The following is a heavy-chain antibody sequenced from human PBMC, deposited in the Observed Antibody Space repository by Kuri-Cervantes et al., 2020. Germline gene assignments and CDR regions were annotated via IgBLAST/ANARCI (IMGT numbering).Heavy chain of an antibody. CDR3: VFSTESSSDY. CDR1: GFTFSSYD. D-gene: IGHD2/OR15-2a*01. Sequence: GESLKISCAASGFTFSSYDMHWVRQGTGKSPEWVSVIGTAGDTYYPSSVKGRFTISRDTARKTLYLQMHSLRVDDTATYYCVFSTESSSDYWGQGARVTVSS. J-gene: IGHJ4*02. V-gene: IGHV3-13*01. CDR2: IGTAGDT.